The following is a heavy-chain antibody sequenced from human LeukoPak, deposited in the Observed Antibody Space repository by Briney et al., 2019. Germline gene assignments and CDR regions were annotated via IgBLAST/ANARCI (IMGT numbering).Heavy chain of an antibody. CDR2: INPNSGST. Sequence: ASVKVSCKASGYTFTSYHINWVRQATGQGLEWMGWINPNSGSTGYAQKFQGRVTMTRNTSIRTAYMELSSLTSEDTAVYYCARQRGYNYGYDDYWGQGTLVTVCS. V-gene: IGHV1-8*01. CDR1: GYTFTSYH. J-gene: IGHJ4*02. D-gene: IGHD5-18*01. CDR3: ARQRGYNYGYDDY.